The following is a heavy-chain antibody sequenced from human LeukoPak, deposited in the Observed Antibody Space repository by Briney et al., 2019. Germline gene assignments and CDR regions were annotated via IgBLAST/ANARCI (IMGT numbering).Heavy chain of an antibody. CDR3: ARGRYSYGPGGFDY. Sequence: SSETLSLTCTVSGGSISSGDYYWSWIRQPPGKGLEWIGYIYYSGSTNYNPSLKSRVTISVDTSKNQFSLKLSSVTAADTAVYYCARGRYSYGPGGFDYWGQGTLVTVSS. J-gene: IGHJ4*02. D-gene: IGHD5-18*01. CDR1: GGSISSGDYY. V-gene: IGHV4-61*08. CDR2: IYYSGST.